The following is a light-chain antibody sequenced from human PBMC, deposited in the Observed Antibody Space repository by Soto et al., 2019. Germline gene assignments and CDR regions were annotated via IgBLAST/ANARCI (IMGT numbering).Light chain of an antibody. CDR1: QSVSSSY. J-gene: IGKJ2*01. Sequence: EIVLTQSPGTLSLSPGERATLSCRASQSVSSSYIAWYQQKPRQAPRLLIFDTSNRATGIPDRYSGSGSGADFTLPISRLEPEDFAVYYCLQYGTSPPGTFGQGTRLEIK. V-gene: IGKV3-20*01. CDR2: DTS. CDR3: LQYGTSPPGT.